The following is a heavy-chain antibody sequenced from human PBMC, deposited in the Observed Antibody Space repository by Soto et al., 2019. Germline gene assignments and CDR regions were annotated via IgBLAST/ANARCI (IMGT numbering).Heavy chain of an antibody. CDR3: ARAVVRGSVSSLVYYYYYMDV. J-gene: IGHJ6*03. V-gene: IGHV4-59*01. CDR1: GGSISSYY. D-gene: IGHD3-10*01. Sequence: PSETLSLTCTVSGGSISSYYWSWIRQPPGKGLEWIGYIYYSGSTNYNPSLKSRVTISVDTSKNQFSLKLSSVTAADTAVYYCARAVVRGSVSSLVYYYYYMDVWGKGTTVTVSS. CDR2: IYYSGST.